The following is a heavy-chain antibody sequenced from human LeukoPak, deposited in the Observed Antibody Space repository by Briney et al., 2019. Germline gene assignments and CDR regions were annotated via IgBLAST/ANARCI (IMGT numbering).Heavy chain of an antibody. Sequence: PGGSLRLSCAASGFTFSSYAMSWVRQAPGKGLEWVSAISGSGGSTYYADSVKGRFTISRDNSKNTLYLQMNSLRAEDTAVYYCARDSSVAGTYYMDVWGKGTTVTVSS. J-gene: IGHJ6*03. D-gene: IGHD6-19*01. V-gene: IGHV3-23*01. CDR1: GFTFSSYA. CDR2: ISGSGGST. CDR3: ARDSSVAGTYYMDV.